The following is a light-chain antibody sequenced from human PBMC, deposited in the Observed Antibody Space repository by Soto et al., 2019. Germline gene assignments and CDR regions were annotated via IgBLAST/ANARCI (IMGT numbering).Light chain of an antibody. J-gene: IGKJ1*01. CDR3: QNHGTTPWT. CDR1: QSVCSRC. V-gene: IGKV3-20*01. Sequence: ETVLTQSPGTLSLSPGERVTLSCRASQSVCSRCLAWYQQKPGQSPRLLIYGASSRATGIPDRFSGSGSGTDFTLTISRLEPEDFAVNYCQNHGTTPWTFGNGTKVGIK. CDR2: GAS.